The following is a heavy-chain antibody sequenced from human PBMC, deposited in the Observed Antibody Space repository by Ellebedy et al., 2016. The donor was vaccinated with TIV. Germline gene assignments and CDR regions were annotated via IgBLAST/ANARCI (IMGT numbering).Heavy chain of an antibody. D-gene: IGHD3-22*01. J-gene: IGHJ4*02. V-gene: IGHV1-69*13. Sequence: AASVKVSCKASAYTFTGYYMHWVRQAPGQGLEWMGGIIPIFGTANYAQKFQGRVTITADESTSTAYMELSSLRSEDTAVYYCARDGGDYYDSSGYYDYWGQGTLVTVSS. CDR2: IIPIFGTA. CDR1: AYTFTGYY. CDR3: ARDGGDYYDSSGYYDY.